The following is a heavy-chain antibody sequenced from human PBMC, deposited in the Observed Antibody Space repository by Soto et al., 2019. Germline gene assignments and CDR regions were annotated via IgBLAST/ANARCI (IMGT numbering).Heavy chain of an antibody. V-gene: IGHV1-69*02. CDR2: IIPILGIA. D-gene: IGHD2-15*01. J-gene: IGHJ6*03. CDR3: VRGLVGRPLYYYYYMDV. CDR1: GGTFSSYT. Sequence: QVQLVQSGAEVKKPGSSVKVSCKASGGTFSSYTISWVRQAPGQGLEWMGRIIPILGIANYAQKFQGRVTITADKSTSTAYMELSSLRSEDTAVYYCVRGLVGRPLYYYYYMDVWGKGTTVTVSS.